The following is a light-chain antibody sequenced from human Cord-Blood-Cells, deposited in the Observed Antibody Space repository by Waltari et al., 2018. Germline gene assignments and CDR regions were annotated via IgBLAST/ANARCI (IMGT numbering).Light chain of an antibody. CDR2: EGS. J-gene: IGLJ3*02. V-gene: IGLV2-23*01. Sequence: QSALTQPASVSGSPGQSITISSTGTSSDVGSYTLVSWYQQHPGKAPKLMIYEGSKRPSGVSNRFSGSKSGNTASLTISGLQAEDEADYYCCSYAGSSTLVFGGGTKLTVL. CDR1: SSDVGSYTL. CDR3: CSYAGSSTLV.